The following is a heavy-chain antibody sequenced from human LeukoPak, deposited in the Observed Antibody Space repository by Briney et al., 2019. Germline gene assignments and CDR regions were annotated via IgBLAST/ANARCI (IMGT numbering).Heavy chain of an antibody. Sequence: GGSLRLSCAASGFTFSSYAMSWVRQAPGEGLEWFSTISGSGGSTYYADSVKGRCTISRYDSKNTLYLHMNSMRAAVTAVCYCAKDEVRTCWGQGSLVTVSS. CDR1: GFTFSSYA. J-gene: IGHJ4*02. CDR3: AKDEVRTC. V-gene: IGHV3-23*01. D-gene: IGHD1-1*01. CDR2: ISGSGGST.